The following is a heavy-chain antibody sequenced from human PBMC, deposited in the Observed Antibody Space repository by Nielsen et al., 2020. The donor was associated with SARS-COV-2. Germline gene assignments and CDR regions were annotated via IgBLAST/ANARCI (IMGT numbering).Heavy chain of an antibody. Sequence: GESLKISCAASGFDFSHYIMIWVRQAPGKGLEWVSSINSANKIFYADSVKGRFTISRDNPRNTLYLQMNSLRVEDAAVYYCAKDPNDSTGYYIFESWGQGTLVTVSS. CDR3: AKDPNDSTGYYIFES. CDR1: GFDFSHYI. CDR2: INSANKI. V-gene: IGHV3-23*01. D-gene: IGHD3-22*01. J-gene: IGHJ4*02.